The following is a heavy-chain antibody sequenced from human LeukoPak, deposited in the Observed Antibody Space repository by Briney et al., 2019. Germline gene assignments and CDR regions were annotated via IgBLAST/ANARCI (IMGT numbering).Heavy chain of an antibody. J-gene: IGHJ6*02. V-gene: IGHV1-69*04. CDR2: IIPILGIA. CDR3: AREAEQQLVQDYYYGMDV. Sequence: ASVKVPCKASGGTFSSYAISWVRQAPGQGLEWMGRIIPILGIANYAQKFQGRVTITADKSTSTAYMELSSLRSEDTAVYYCAREAEQQLVQDYYYGMDVWGQGTTVTVSS. D-gene: IGHD6-13*01. CDR1: GGTFSSYA.